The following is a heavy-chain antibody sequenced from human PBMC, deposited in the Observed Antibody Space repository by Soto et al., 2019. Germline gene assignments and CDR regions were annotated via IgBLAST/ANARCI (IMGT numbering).Heavy chain of an antibody. J-gene: IGHJ6*02. Sequence: QVQLVQSGAEVKKPGASVKVSCKASGYTFTSYNIVWVRQAPGQGLEWMGWISPYTGHTNYTQKLQGRVTMTTDTYASTAYMELRSMRSDDTAVYYCARHPVVPAYYGMEDWGQGTKVTVSS. CDR2: ISPYTGHT. V-gene: IGHV1-18*01. D-gene: IGHD2-2*01. CDR1: GYTFTSYN. CDR3: ARHPVVPAYYGMED.